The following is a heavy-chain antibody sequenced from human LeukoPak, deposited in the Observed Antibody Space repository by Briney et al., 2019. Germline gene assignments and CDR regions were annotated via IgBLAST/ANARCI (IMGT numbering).Heavy chain of an antibody. CDR3: ARFAYCGGHCWYYFDY. CDR1: GGSISTYY. D-gene: IGHD2-21*02. J-gene: IGHJ4*02. CDR2: IYSSGST. V-gene: IGHV4-59*01. Sequence: PSETLSLTCTVSGGSISTYYWSWIRQPPGKGLEWIGYIYSSGSTNYNPSLKSRITISVDTSKNQFSLKLSSVTAADTAVYYCARFAYCGGHCWYYFDYWGQGSLVTVSS.